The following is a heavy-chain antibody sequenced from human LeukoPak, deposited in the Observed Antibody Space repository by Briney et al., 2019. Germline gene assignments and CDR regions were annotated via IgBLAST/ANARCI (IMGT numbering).Heavy chain of an antibody. D-gene: IGHD6-6*01. Sequence: PGGSLRLSCAASGFTFSTYTMTWVRQVPGKGLEWVSTISGSGGITFYADSVKGRFTISRDNSKNTLYLQMNSLRAEDTALYYCAKTRSGAARVFDIWGQGTMVTVSS. CDR2: ISGSGGIT. J-gene: IGHJ3*02. CDR3: AKTRSGAARVFDI. V-gene: IGHV3-23*01. CDR1: GFTFSTYT.